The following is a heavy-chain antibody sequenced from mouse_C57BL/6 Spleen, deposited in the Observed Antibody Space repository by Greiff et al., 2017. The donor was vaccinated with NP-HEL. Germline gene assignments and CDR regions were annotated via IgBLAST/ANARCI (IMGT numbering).Heavy chain of an antibody. CDR3: ARRITGVYYAMDY. V-gene: IGHV1-53*01. CDR1: GYTFTSYW. D-gene: IGHD1-3*01. CDR2: INPSNGGT. J-gene: IGHJ4*01. Sequence: VQLQQPGTELVKPGASVKLSCKASGYTFTSYWMHWVKQRPGQGLEWIGNINPSNGGTNYNEKFKSKATLTVDKSSSTADMQLSSLTSEDSAVYYCARRITGVYYAMDYWGQGTSVTVSS.